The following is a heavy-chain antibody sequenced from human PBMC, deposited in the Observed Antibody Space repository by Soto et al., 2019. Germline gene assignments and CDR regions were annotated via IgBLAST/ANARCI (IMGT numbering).Heavy chain of an antibody. V-gene: IGHV3-30*18. CDR3: AKDQDGSGSTGY. J-gene: IGHJ4*02. D-gene: IGHD3-10*01. CDR2: ISYDGTNK. Sequence: GGSLRLSCAVSEFTFNNYGMHWVRQAPGKGLEWVALISYDGTNKYYADSVKGRFTISRDTSKNTLYLQMNSLRAEDTAVYYCAKDQDGSGSTGYWGQGTLVTVSS. CDR1: EFTFNNYG.